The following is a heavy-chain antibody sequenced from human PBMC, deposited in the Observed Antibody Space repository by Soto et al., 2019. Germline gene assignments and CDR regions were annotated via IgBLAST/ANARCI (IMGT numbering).Heavy chain of an antibody. V-gene: IGHV1-24*01. CDR2: FDPEDGET. CDR3: ATDSITMVRGVTNYYYYGMDV. J-gene: IGHJ6*02. D-gene: IGHD3-10*01. CDR1: GYTLTELS. Sequence: ASVKVSCKVSGYTLTELSMHWVRQAPGKGLERIGGFDPEDGETIYAQKFQGRVTMTEDTSTDTAYMELSSLRSEDTAVYYCATDSITMVRGVTNYYYYGMDVWGQGTTVTVSS.